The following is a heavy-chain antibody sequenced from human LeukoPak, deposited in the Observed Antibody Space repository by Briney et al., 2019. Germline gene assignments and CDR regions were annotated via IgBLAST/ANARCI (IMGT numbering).Heavy chain of an antibody. CDR3: AREGYSSIED. CDR1: GGSISSGGYY. D-gene: IGHD6-13*01. J-gene: IGHJ4*02. V-gene: IGHV4-31*03. Sequence: SETLSLTCTVSGGSISSGGYYWSWIRQHPGKGLEWIGYIYYSGSTYYSPSLKSRVTISVDTSKNQFSLKLSSVTAADTAVYYSAREGYSSIEDWGQGTLVTVSS. CDR2: IYYSGST.